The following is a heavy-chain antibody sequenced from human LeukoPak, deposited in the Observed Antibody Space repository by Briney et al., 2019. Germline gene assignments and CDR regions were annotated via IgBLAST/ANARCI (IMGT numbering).Heavy chain of an antibody. V-gene: IGHV4-61*09. CDR1: GGSISSGSYC. CDR2: IHTSGST. J-gene: IGHJ3*02. Sequence: PSETLSLTCTVSGGSISSGSYCWSWIRQPAGKGLEWIGHIHTSGSTNYNPSLKSRVTISVDTSKNQLSLKLSSVTAADTAVYYCARDQFIAVAGTDADIEHAFDIWGQGTMVTVSS. D-gene: IGHD6-19*01. CDR3: ARDQFIAVAGTDADIEHAFDI.